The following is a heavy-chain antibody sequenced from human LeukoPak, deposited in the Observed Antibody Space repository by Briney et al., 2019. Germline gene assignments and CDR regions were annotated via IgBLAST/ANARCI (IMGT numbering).Heavy chain of an antibody. Sequence: ASVKVSCKVSGYTLTELSIHWVRQAPGKGLDWMGGFDPEDSEPIYAEKFHDRVTTTEDTSTDTAYLELSRLTSEDTAVYYCATEGQWLLLHYFDSWGQGTLVTVSS. CDR3: ATEGQWLLLHYFDS. CDR1: GYTLTELS. V-gene: IGHV1-24*01. J-gene: IGHJ4*02. CDR2: FDPEDSEP. D-gene: IGHD6-19*01.